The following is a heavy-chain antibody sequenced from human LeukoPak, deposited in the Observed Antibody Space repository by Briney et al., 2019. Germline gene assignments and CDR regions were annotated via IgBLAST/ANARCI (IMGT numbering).Heavy chain of an antibody. CDR3: ARDVIRSPRGYDPYDY. CDR1: GYTFTGYY. V-gene: IGHV1-2*02. D-gene: IGHD5-12*01. Sequence: ASVKVSCKASGYTFTGYYMHWVRQAPGQGLEWMGWINPNSGGTNYAQKFQGRVTMTRDTSISTAYMELSRLRSDDTAVYYCARDVIRSPRGYDPYDYWGQGTLVTVSS. CDR2: INPNSGGT. J-gene: IGHJ4*02.